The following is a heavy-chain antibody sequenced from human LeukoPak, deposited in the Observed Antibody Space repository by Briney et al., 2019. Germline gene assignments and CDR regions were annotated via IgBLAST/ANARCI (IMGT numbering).Heavy chain of an antibody. Sequence: GGSLRLSCAASGFTFSDYYMSWIRQAPGKGLEWVSYISSSGSTIYYADSVKGRFTISRDNAKNSLYLQMNSLRAEDTAVYYCARGGNTVVVIPDAFDIWGQGTMVTVSS. V-gene: IGHV3-11*01. D-gene: IGHD3-22*01. CDR1: GFTFSDYY. CDR2: ISSSGSTI. CDR3: ARGGNTVVVIPDAFDI. J-gene: IGHJ3*02.